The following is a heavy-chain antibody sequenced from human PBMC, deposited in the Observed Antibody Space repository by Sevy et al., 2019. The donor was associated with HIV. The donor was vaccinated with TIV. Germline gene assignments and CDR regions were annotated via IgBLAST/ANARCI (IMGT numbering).Heavy chain of an antibody. D-gene: IGHD2-21*02. CDR3: ARLVSCGGDCYYLDS. J-gene: IGHJ4*02. Sequence: SVKVRFTISRDNFKNTLFLQMDSLRPEDTAVYFCARLVSCGGDCYYLDSWGQGALVTVSS. V-gene: IGHV3-30*01.